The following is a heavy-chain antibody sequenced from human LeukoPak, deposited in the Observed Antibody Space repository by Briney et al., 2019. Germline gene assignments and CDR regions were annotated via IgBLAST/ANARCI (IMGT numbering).Heavy chain of an antibody. CDR3: ARDPNLTGDRVYYYYGMDV. CDR2: IYSDGTI. Sequence: GESLRLSCAASGFTVSSNYMSWVRQVPGKGLEWVSVIYSDGTISYADSVKGRFTISRDNSENTLYLQMNSLRVEDTAVYYCARDPNLTGDRVYYYYGMDVWGQGTTVTVSS. CDR1: GFTVSSNY. V-gene: IGHV3-66*01. D-gene: IGHD7-27*01. J-gene: IGHJ6*02.